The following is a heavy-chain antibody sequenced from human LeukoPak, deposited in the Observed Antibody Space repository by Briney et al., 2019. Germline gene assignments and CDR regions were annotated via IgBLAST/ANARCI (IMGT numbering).Heavy chain of an antibody. D-gene: IGHD3-3*01. CDR3: ARGYPPYDFWGGYPGY. CDR1: GFTFSDYY. J-gene: IGHJ4*02. CDR2: ISSSGSTI. Sequence: PGGSLRLSCAASGFTFSDYYMSWIRQAPGKGLEWVSYISSSGSTIYYADSVKGRFTISRDNAKNSLYLQMNSLRSEETTVYYFARGYPPYDFWGGYPGYWGQGTLVTVSS. V-gene: IGHV3-11*04.